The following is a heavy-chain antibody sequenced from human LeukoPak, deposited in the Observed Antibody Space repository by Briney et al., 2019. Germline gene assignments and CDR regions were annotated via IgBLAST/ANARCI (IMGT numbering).Heavy chain of an antibody. V-gene: IGHV3-23*01. D-gene: IGHD2-21*02. CDR2: ISGSGGST. CDR3: AKNPEVVVTAVSWFDP. Sequence: GGSLRLSWAASGFTFSNYAMSWVRQAPGKGLEWVSSISGSGGSTYHADSVKGRFTISRDNSKNTLSLQMNSLRAEDTAVYYCAKNPEVVVTAVSWFDPWGQGTLVTVSS. CDR1: GFTFSNYA. J-gene: IGHJ5*02.